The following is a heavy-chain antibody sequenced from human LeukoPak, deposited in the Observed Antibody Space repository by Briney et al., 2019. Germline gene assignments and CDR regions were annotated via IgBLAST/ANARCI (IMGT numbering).Heavy chain of an antibody. CDR3: ARTGVRGYSGYDYGSSFDY. Sequence: SQTLSLTCTVSGGSISSGGYYWSWIRQPPGKGLEWIGYIYHSGSTYYNPSLKSRVTISVDRSKNQFSLKLSSVTAADTAVYYCARTGVRGYSGYDYGSSFDYWGQGTLVTVSS. D-gene: IGHD5-12*01. V-gene: IGHV4-30-2*01. J-gene: IGHJ4*02. CDR2: IYHSGST. CDR1: GGSISSGGYY.